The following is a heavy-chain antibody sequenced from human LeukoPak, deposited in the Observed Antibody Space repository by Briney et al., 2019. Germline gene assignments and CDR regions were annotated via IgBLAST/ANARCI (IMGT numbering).Heavy chain of an antibody. CDR1: GYSISSGYY. V-gene: IGHV4-38-2*02. D-gene: IGHD3-22*01. CDR2: IYHSGST. CDR3: ARVMIVVVGAFDI. Sequence: SETLSLTCTVSGYSISSGYYWGWIRQPPGKGLEWIGSIYHSGSTYYNPSLKSRVTISVDTSKNQFSLKLSSVTAADTAVYYCARVMIVVVGAFDIWGQGTMVTVSS. J-gene: IGHJ3*02.